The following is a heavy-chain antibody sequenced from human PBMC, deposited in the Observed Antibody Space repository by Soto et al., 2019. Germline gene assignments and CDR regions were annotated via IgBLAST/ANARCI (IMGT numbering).Heavy chain of an antibody. D-gene: IGHD4-17*01. V-gene: IGHV1-69*08. CDR2: IIPALGTA. CDR3: ARPDFGDYWYFDL. CDR1: GGTFSSHT. Sequence: QDQLVQSGAEVKKPGSSVKVSCKASGGTFSSHTFSWVRQAPGQGLEWMGRIIPALGTATYAQKFQGRVTITADEPATTVYMELNSLRSEYTAVYYCARPDFGDYWYFDLWGRGTLVTVSS. J-gene: IGHJ2*01.